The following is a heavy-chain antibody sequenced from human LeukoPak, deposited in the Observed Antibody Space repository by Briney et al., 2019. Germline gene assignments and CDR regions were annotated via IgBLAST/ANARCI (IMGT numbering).Heavy chain of an antibody. J-gene: IGHJ4*02. V-gene: IGHV4-39*07. CDR1: GVSITSDRYF. CDR2: IYQNGDT. CDR3: ATNAGDGY. D-gene: IGHD2-8*01. Sequence: KTSETLSLTCTVSGVSITSDRYFWGWIRQPPGKGLEWIATIYQNGDTYYNPSLKSRATISVDTSKNHLSLKVKSVAAADTGVYYCATNAGDGYWGQGTLVIVSS.